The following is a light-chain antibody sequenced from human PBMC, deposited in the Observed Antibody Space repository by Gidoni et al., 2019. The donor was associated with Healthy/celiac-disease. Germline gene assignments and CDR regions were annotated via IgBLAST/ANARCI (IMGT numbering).Light chain of an antibody. CDR1: QYISNY. CDR2: DAS. V-gene: IGKV1-33*01. CDR3: QQYDNLPTLT. J-gene: IGKJ4*01. Sequence: DIQITQSPSSLSASVGYRVTITCQASQYISNYLNWYQPKAGEAPKPLIYDASNFETGVPSRFSGSGSWTDFTFTISSLQPEDIATYYCQQYDNLPTLTFGGGTKVEIK.